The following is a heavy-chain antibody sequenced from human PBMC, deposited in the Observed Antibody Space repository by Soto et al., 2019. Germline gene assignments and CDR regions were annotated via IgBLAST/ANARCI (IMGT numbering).Heavy chain of an antibody. Sequence: GGSLRLSCAASGFTFSSYAMSWVRQAPGKGLEWVSAISGSGGSTYYADSVKGRFTISRDNSKNTLYLQMNSLRAEDTAVYYCAKATYYYDSSGYYGAFDIWGQGTMVTVSS. J-gene: IGHJ3*02. D-gene: IGHD3-22*01. CDR2: ISGSGGST. CDR1: GFTFSSYA. V-gene: IGHV3-23*01. CDR3: AKATYYYDSSGYYGAFDI.